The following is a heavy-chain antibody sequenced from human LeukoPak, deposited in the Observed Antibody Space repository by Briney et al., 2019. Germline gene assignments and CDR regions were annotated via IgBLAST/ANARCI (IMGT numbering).Heavy chain of an antibody. CDR1: GYSFTSYW. D-gene: IGHD3-22*01. V-gene: IGHV5-51*01. CDR2: IYPGDSDT. Sequence: GESLKISCKGSGYSFTSYWIGWVRQMPGKGLEWMGIIYPGDSDTRYSPSFQGQVTISADKSISTAYLQWSSLKASDTAMYYCARTYYYDSSGYNKGVAFDIWGQGTMVTVSS. CDR3: ARTYYYDSSGYNKGVAFDI. J-gene: IGHJ3*02.